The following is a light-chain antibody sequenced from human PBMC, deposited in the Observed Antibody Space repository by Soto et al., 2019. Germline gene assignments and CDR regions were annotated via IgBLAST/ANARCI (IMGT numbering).Light chain of an antibody. Sequence: AIRMTPSPSSLSASTGDRVTITCRASQGISSYLAWYQQKPGKAPKLLIYKASSLESGVPSRFSGSGSGTEFTLTISSLEPDDFATYYCQQYNSFSTFGQGTRLEIK. J-gene: IGKJ5*01. CDR3: QQYNSFST. CDR1: QGISSY. V-gene: IGKV1-8*01. CDR2: KAS.